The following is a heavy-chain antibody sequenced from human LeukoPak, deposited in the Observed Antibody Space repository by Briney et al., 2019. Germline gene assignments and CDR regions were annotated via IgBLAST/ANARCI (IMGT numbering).Heavy chain of an antibody. J-gene: IGHJ4*02. CDR3: ARDHCSGGSCSDY. Sequence: RASVKVSCKASGYRFTGHYMHWVRQAPGQGLEWMGGIIPIFGTANYAQKFQGRVTITADESTSTAYMELSSLRSEDTAVYYCARDHCSGGSCSDYWGQGTLVTVSS. D-gene: IGHD2-15*01. V-gene: IGHV1-69*13. CDR1: GYRFTGHY. CDR2: IIPIFGTA.